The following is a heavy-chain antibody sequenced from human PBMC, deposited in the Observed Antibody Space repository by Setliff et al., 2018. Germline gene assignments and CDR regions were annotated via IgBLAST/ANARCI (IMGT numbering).Heavy chain of an antibody. CDR2: IDPSGTT. V-gene: IGHV4-61*09. CDR1: GGSISSGSYY. CDR3: ARRGYYYGWGDSNAFDI. D-gene: IGHD3-10*01. J-gene: IGHJ3*02. Sequence: PSETLSLTCTVSGGSISSGSYYWSWIRQPAGKGLEWMGHIDPSGTTYYNPSLKSRVTISVDTSKNQFSLKLSSVTAADTAVYYCARRGYYYGWGDSNAFDIWGQGTMVTVSS.